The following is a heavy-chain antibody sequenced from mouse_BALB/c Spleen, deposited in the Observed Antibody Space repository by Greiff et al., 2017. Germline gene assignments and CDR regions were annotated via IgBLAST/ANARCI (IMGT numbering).Heavy chain of an antibody. Sequence: VKLMESGPGLVQPSQSLSITCTVSGFSLTSYGVHWVRQSPGKGLEWLGVIWSGGSTDYNAAFISRLSISKDNSKSQVFFKMNSLQANDTAIYYCARNYRYGDYAMDYWGQGTSVTVSS. CDR3: ARNYRYGDYAMDY. V-gene: IGHV2-2*02. D-gene: IGHD2-14*01. CDR1: GFSLTSYG. CDR2: IWSGGST. J-gene: IGHJ4*01.